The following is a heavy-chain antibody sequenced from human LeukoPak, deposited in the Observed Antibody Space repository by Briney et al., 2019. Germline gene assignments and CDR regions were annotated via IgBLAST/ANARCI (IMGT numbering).Heavy chain of an antibody. D-gene: IGHD2-15*01. CDR3: ARDADGGYCSGGSCRDY. Sequence: SVKVSCKASGGTFSSYAISWVRQAPGQGLEWMGRIIPIFGTANYAQKFQGRVTITTDESTSTAYMELSSLRSEDTAVYYCARDADGGYCSGGSCRDYWGQGTLVTVSS. CDR2: IIPIFGTA. V-gene: IGHV1-69*05. CDR1: GGTFSSYA. J-gene: IGHJ4*02.